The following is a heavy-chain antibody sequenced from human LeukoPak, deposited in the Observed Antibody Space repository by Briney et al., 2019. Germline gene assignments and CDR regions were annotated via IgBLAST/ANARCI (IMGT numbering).Heavy chain of an antibody. D-gene: IGHD3-3*01. CDR3: VRDFRFLEDY. Sequence: GGPLRLSCAASGLTFNSYWMHWVRQAPGEGLVWVSRINTDGTTTNDAESVKGRFTISRDNANNSLYLQMNSLRAEDTAVYYCVRDFRFLEDYWGQGTLVTVSS. CDR2: INTDGTTT. V-gene: IGHV3-74*01. CDR1: GLTFNSYW. J-gene: IGHJ4*02.